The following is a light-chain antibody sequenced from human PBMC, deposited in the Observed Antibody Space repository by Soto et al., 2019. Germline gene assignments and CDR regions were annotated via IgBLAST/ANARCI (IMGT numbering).Light chain of an antibody. Sequence: DIQMTQSPSTLSASVGDRVTITCRASQGIVRWLAWYQQKPGKAPKLLIYDASTLESGVPSRFSGRGSGTESTLTISSLQADDYATFYCQQYHTDWTFGQGTKVDIK. CDR1: QGIVRW. J-gene: IGKJ1*01. CDR3: QQYHTDWT. CDR2: DAS. V-gene: IGKV1-5*01.